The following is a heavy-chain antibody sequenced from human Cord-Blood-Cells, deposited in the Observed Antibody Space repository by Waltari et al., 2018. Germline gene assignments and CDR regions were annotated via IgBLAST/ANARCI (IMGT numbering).Heavy chain of an antibody. CDR2: ISYDGINK. CDR3: AKATVTYDDAFDI. V-gene: IGHV3-30*18. J-gene: IGHJ3*02. CDR1: GFTFSSYG. Sequence: QVQLVESGGGVVQPGRSLRLSCAASGFTFSSYGMHWVRQAPGKGLRWVEVISYDGINKYYADSVKDRFTISRDNSKNSLYLQMNSLRAEDTAVYYCAKATVTYDDAFDIWGQGTMVTVSS. D-gene: IGHD4-4*01.